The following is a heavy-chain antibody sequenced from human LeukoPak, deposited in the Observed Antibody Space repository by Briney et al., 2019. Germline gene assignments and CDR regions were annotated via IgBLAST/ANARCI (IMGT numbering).Heavy chain of an antibody. CDR1: GGSFDNSYC. D-gene: IGHD5-24*01. J-gene: IGHJ4*02. CDR2: IYSSAFT. V-gene: IGHV4-39*01. CDR3: ARGSDDYKLGNY. Sequence: SEPLSLSCTVSGGSFDNSYCWTWVRQSPGKRPEWIATIYSSAFTYYNPSLRSRVTISGDRSKNLFSLRLTSVTAADTAVYYCARGSDDYKLGNYWGQGILVTVSS.